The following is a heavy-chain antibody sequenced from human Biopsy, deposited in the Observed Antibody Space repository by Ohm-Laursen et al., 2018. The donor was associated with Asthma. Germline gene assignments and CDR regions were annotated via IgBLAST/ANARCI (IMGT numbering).Heavy chain of an antibody. CDR3: ARTYYDFLTGQVKDVFGV. D-gene: IGHD3-9*01. CDR1: GYNFISFA. J-gene: IGHJ3*01. Sequence: SVKVSCKVSGYNFISFAIHWVRQAPGQRLEWIGWVNTGNGDTKYSQKFQGRVTITRDTSASTAYMELRSLRSEDTATYYCARTYYDFLTGQVKDVFGVWGQGTMVTVSS. CDR2: VNTGNGDT. V-gene: IGHV1-3*04.